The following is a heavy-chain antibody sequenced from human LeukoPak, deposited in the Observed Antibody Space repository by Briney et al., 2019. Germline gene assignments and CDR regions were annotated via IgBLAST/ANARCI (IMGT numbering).Heavy chain of an antibody. J-gene: IGHJ4*02. CDR1: GGSISSGGYS. V-gene: IGHV4-30-2*01. Sequence: SETLSLTCAVYGGSISSGGYSWSWIRQPPGKGLEWIGYIYHSGSTYYNPSLKSRVTISVDRSKNQFSLKLSSVTAADTAVYYCARGPYGSGAFDYWGQGTLVTVSS. CDR2: IYHSGST. D-gene: IGHD3-10*01. CDR3: ARGPYGSGAFDY.